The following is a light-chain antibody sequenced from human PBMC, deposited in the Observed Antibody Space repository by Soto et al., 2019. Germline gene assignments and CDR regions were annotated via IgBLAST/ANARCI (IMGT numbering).Light chain of an antibody. Sequence: QSVLTQPPSASGSHGQSVTISCTGTSSDVGAYKHVSWYQQYPGKAPKLMIYEVSKRPSGVPDRFSGSKSGNTASLTVSGLQAEDEADYYCTSYVGSNIWVFGGGTKVTVL. V-gene: IGLV2-8*01. CDR1: SSDVGAYKH. CDR2: EVS. J-gene: IGLJ3*02. CDR3: TSYVGSNIWV.